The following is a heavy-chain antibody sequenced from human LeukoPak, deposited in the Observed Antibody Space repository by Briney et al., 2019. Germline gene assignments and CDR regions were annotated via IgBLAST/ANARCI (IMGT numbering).Heavy chain of an antibody. V-gene: IGHV3-21*01. Sequence: GGSLRLSCAVSGFTFSSSYMNWVRQAPGKGLEWVSSISSSSSYIYYADSVKGRFTISRDNAKNSLYLQMNSLRAEDTAVYYCAREMHQYFDWLLYGYYFDYWGQGTLVTVSS. CDR3: AREMHQYFDWLLYGYYFDY. J-gene: IGHJ4*02. D-gene: IGHD3-9*01. CDR1: GFTFSSSY. CDR2: ISSSSSYI.